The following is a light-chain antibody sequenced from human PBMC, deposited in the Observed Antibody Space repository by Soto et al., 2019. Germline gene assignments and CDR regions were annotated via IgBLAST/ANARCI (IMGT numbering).Light chain of an antibody. Sequence: SYEQTQPPSVAVAPGETASITCGGNNIGSKSVHWYQQKPGQAPVLVIYYDNDRPSGIPERFSGSNSGNTATLTISRVEAGDEADYYCQVWDTGSDHLVFGGGTKLTVL. V-gene: IGLV3-21*04. J-gene: IGLJ2*01. CDR1: NIGSKS. CDR2: YDN. CDR3: QVWDTGSDHLV.